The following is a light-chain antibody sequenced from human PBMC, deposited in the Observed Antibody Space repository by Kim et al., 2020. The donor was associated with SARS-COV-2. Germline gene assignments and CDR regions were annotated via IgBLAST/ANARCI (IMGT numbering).Light chain of an antibody. J-gene: IGKJ1*01. Sequence: PVESATPTSRANHRDSSNYLAWYQQIPGQAPRLLIYGASSRHTGIPARFSGSGSGTDFTLTITGLEPEDFAVYYCQQYSSSPATFGQGTKVDIK. CDR2: GAS. CDR3: QQYSSSPAT. CDR1: HRDSSNY. V-gene: IGKV3-20*01.